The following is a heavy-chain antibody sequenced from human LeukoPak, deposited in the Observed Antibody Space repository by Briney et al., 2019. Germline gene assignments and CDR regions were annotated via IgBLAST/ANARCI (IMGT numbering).Heavy chain of an antibody. CDR1: GFTFSSYG. V-gene: IGHV3-30*18. Sequence: PGRSLRLSCAASGFTFSSYGMHWVRQAPGKGLEWVAVISFDGRVNYRADSVKGRFTISRDNSKNTVYLQMNSLRGDDTAVYYCAKENYNGPGNYFPFWGQGTLVTVSS. CDR2: ISFDGRVN. J-gene: IGHJ4*02. D-gene: IGHD3-10*01. CDR3: AKENYNGPGNYFPF.